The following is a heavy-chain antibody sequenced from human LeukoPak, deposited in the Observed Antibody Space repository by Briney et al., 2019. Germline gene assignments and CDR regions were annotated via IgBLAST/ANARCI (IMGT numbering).Heavy chain of an antibody. J-gene: IGHJ3*02. D-gene: IGHD2-2*02. V-gene: IGHV4-39*07. Sequence: SETLSLTCTVSGGSISSSSYYWGWIRQPPGKGLEWIGSIYYSGSTNYNPSLKSRVTMSVDTSKNQFSLKLSSVTAADTAVYYCARVSCSSTSCYMEPGRDAFDIWGQGTMVTVSS. CDR1: GGSISSSSYY. CDR3: ARVSCSSTSCYMEPGRDAFDI. CDR2: IYYSGST.